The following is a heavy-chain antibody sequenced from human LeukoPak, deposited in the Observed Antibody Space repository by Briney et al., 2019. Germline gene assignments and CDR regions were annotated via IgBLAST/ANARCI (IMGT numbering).Heavy chain of an antibody. V-gene: IGHV1-2*02. CDR1: GYTFTGYY. CDR3: ASYRFLEWLLDY. Sequence: ASVKVSCKASGYTFTGYYMHWVRQAPGQGLEWMGWINPNSGGTNYAQEFQGRVTMTRDTSISTAYMELSRLRSDDTAVYYCASYRFLEWLLDYWGQGTLVTVSS. CDR2: INPNSGGT. J-gene: IGHJ4*02. D-gene: IGHD3-3*01.